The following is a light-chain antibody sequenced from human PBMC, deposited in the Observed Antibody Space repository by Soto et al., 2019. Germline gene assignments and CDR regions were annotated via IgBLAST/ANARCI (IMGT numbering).Light chain of an antibody. V-gene: IGKV1-12*01. CDR1: QGVANW. J-gene: IGKJ2*01. CDR2: AAS. CDR3: EQAYRSPYT. Sequence: DVQMTQSPSSVSASVGDRVIITCRASQGVANWVAWYQQKPGKAPKLLIYAASTLQVGVPLRFSASGYGTEFTFTISSLQSEDFATYYCEQAYRSPYTFGRGTKVDIK.